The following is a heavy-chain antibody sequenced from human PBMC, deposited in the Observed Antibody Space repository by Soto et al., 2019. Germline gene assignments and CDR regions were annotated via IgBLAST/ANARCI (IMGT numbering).Heavy chain of an antibody. CDR3: ARERGYGSGSYYYYYGMDV. J-gene: IGHJ6*02. D-gene: IGHD3-10*01. Sequence: SETLSLTCAVSGGSISSSNWWSWVRQPPGKGLEWIGEIYHSGSTNYNPSLKSRVTISVDKSKNQFSLKLSSVTAADTAVYYCARERGYGSGSYYYYYGMDVWGQGTTVTVSS. V-gene: IGHV4-4*02. CDR2: IYHSGST. CDR1: GGSISSSNW.